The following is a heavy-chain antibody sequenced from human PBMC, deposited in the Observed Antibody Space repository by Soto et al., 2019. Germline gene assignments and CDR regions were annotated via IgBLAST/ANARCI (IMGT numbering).Heavy chain of an antibody. CDR3: AREGSYSAYNFAHGIQLWSFDF. CDR2: IFSSGST. Sequence: PSETLSLTCTVSGGSINTFYWSWVRQPAGKGLEWIGRIFSSGSTSFNPSLESRVAMSVDTSKNHFSLNLSSVTAADRAVYYCAREGSYSAYNFAHGIQLWSFDFWGQGALVT. J-gene: IGHJ4*02. V-gene: IGHV4-4*07. CDR1: GGSINTFY. D-gene: IGHD5-12*01.